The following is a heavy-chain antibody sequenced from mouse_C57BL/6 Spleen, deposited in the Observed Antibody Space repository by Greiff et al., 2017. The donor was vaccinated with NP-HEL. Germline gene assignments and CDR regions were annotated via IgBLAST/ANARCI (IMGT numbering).Heavy chain of an antibody. J-gene: IGHJ1*03. CDR2: FHPYNDDT. CDR1: GYTFTTYP. D-gene: IGHD1-1*01. Sequence: VQLQQSGAELVKPGASVKMSCKASGYTFTTYPIEWMKQNHGKSLEWIGNFHPYNDDTKYNEKFKGKATLTVEKSSSTVYLELSRLTSDDSAVYYCARGVYYYGSSWYFDVWGTGTTVTVSS. CDR3: ARGVYYYGSSWYFDV. V-gene: IGHV1-47*01.